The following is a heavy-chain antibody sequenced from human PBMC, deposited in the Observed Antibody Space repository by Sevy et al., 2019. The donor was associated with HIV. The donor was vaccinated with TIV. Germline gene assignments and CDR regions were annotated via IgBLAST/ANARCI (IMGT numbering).Heavy chain of an antibody. CDR3: AKGIYGNLYYFDY. CDR1: GFTFSSYA. V-gene: IGHV3-23*01. Sequence: GGSLRLSCAASGFTFSSYAMSWVRQAPGKGLEWVSAISGSGGSTYYADSVKCRFTISRDNSKNTLYLQMNSLRAEDTAVYYCAKGIYGNLYYFDYWGQGTLVTVSS. J-gene: IGHJ4*02. D-gene: IGHD4-4*01. CDR2: ISGSGGST.